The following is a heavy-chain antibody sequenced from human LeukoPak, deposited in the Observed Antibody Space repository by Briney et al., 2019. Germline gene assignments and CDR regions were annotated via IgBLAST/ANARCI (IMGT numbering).Heavy chain of an antibody. Sequence: TGGSLRLPCAASGFTFSSYAMSWVRQAPGKGLEWVSAISGSGGSTYYADSVKGRFTISRDNSKNTLYLQMNSLRAEDTAVYYCAKDHVNTMIVAHAFDIWGQGTMVTVSS. D-gene: IGHD3-22*01. V-gene: IGHV3-23*01. CDR2: ISGSGGST. CDR1: GFTFSSYA. CDR3: AKDHVNTMIVAHAFDI. J-gene: IGHJ3*02.